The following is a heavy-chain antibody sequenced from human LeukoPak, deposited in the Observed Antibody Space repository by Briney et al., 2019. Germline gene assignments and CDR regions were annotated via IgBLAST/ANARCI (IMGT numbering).Heavy chain of an antibody. CDR1: GFTFDDYA. CDR2: ISWNSGSI. V-gene: IGHV3-9*01. J-gene: IGHJ4*02. CDR3: AKDTYSSSLMGFDY. Sequence: GGSLRLSCAASGFTFDDYAMHWVRQAPGKGLEWVSGISWNSGSIGYADSVKGRFTISRDNAKNSLYLQMNSLRAEDTALYYCAKDTYSSSLMGFDYWGQGTLVTVSS. D-gene: IGHD6-6*01.